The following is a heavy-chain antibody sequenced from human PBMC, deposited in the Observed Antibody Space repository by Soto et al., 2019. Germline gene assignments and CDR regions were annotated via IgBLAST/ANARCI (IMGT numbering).Heavy chain of an antibody. CDR2: VNTNNGRT. J-gene: IGHJ4*02. V-gene: IGHV1-8*01. CDR1: GYTFTNYD. Sequence: QVQLVQSAAEVKKPGASVKVSCKASGYTFTNYDICWVRQATGQGLEWMGWVNTNNGRTGYAQKFQGRVTMTRDTSTSTAYMELSSLRSEDTAVYYCARGTYCSGGSCSSRANEYWGQGTLVTVSS. CDR3: ARGTYCSGGSCSSRANEY. D-gene: IGHD2-15*01.